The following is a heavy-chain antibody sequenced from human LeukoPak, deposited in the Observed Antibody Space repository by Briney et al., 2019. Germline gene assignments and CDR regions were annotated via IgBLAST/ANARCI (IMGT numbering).Heavy chain of an antibody. J-gene: IGHJ4*02. CDR3: ARDGEEQWLAYYFDY. CDR1: GFTFSSYG. D-gene: IGHD6-19*01. V-gene: IGHV3-33*01. Sequence: PGGSLRLSCAASGFTFSSYGMHWVRQAPGKGLEWVTVIWYDGSNKYYADSVKGRFTISRDNSKNTLYLQMNSLRVEDTAVYYCARDGEEQWLAYYFDYWGQGTLVTVSS. CDR2: IWYDGSNK.